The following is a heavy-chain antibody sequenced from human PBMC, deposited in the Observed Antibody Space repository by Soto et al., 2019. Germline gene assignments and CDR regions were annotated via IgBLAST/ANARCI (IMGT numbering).Heavy chain of an antibody. V-gene: IGHV3-23*01. Sequence: GWSLRLSCAASGFTFSSYAMSWVRQAPGKGLEWVSAISGSGGSTYYADSVKGRFTISRDNSKNTLYLQMNSLRAEDTAVYYCAKDEGSSSLYDFWSGYPHAFDIWGQGTMVTVSS. CDR3: AKDEGSSSLYDFWSGYPHAFDI. CDR1: GFTFSSYA. CDR2: ISGSGGST. J-gene: IGHJ3*02. D-gene: IGHD3-3*01.